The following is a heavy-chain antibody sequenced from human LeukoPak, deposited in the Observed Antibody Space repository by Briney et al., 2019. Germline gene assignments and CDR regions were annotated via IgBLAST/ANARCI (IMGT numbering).Heavy chain of an antibody. CDR2: IIPIFGTG. Sequence: ASVKGSCKASGGTFSSYAISWVRQAPGQGLEWMGGIIPIFGTGNYAQKFQGRVTITADDSTTTAYMELSSLTYEDTAVYYCARGGSGWSFDSWGQGTLVTVSS. CDR1: GGTFSSYA. D-gene: IGHD6-19*01. CDR3: ARGGSGWSFDS. J-gene: IGHJ4*02. V-gene: IGHV1-69*13.